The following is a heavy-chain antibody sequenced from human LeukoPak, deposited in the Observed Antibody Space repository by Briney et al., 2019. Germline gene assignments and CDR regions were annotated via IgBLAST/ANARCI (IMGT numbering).Heavy chain of an antibody. CDR2: ISSSSNYI. CDR1: GLTFSSYN. J-gene: IGHJ4*02. CDR3: ARVGTSSWYV. Sequence: GGSLRLSCAASGLTFSSYNMNWVRQAPGKGLEWVSFISSSSNYIYYTDSVKGRFTISRDNAKKSLFLQMNSLRAEDTSVYYCARVGTSSWYVWGQGTVVTVSS. D-gene: IGHD6-13*01. V-gene: IGHV3-21*01.